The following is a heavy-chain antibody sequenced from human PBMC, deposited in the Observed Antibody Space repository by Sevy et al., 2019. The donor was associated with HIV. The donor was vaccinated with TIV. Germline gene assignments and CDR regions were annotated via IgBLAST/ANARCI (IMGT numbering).Heavy chain of an antibody. D-gene: IGHD4-17*01. V-gene: IGHV3-72*01. J-gene: IGHJ3*02. CDR1: GFTFSDHY. CDR2: TRNKANSYPT. CDR3: AREIGLRGSDLAFDI. Sequence: GGSLRLSCAASGFTFSDHYMDWVRQAPGKGLEWVGRTRNKANSYPTEYAAYVKGRFTISRDDSKNSLYLQMNSLKTEDTAVYYCAREIGLRGSDLAFDIWGQRTMVTVSS.